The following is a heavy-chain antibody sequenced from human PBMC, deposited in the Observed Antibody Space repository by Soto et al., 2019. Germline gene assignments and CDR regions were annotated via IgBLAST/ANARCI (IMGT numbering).Heavy chain of an antibody. Sequence: GGSLRLSCAVSGFTLSHYSMNWVRQAPGQGLEWISYIRGNGSAVFYAASVKGRFTISRDNAKSTLFLQMDSLRAEDTALYYCAKEGASGSYYSSWGQGTLVTVSS. CDR2: IRGNGSAV. J-gene: IGHJ5*02. CDR1: GFTLSHYS. V-gene: IGHV3-48*01. D-gene: IGHD3-10*01. CDR3: AKEGASGSYYSS.